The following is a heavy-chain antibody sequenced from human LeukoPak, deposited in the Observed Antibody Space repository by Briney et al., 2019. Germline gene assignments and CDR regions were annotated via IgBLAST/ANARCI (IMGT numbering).Heavy chain of an antibody. CDR1: GYTLTELS. D-gene: IGHD2-15*01. Sequence: ASVKVSCKVSGYTLTELSMHWVRQAPGKGLEWMGGFDPEDGETIYAQKFQGRVTMTEDTSTDTAYMELSSLRSEDTAVYYCATGPYGIYYFDYWGQGTLVTVPS. J-gene: IGHJ4*02. V-gene: IGHV1-24*01. CDR2: FDPEDGET. CDR3: ATGPYGIYYFDY.